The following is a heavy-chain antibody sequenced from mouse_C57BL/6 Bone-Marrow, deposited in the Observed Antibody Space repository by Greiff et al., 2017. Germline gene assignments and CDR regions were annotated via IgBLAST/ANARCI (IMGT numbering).Heavy chain of an antibody. CDR2: INYDGSST. D-gene: IGHD3-2*02. Sequence: EVQLVESEGGLVQPGSSMKLSCTASGFTFSDYYMAWVRQVPEKGLEWVANINYDGSSTYYLDSLKSRFIISRDNAKNILYRQMSSLKSEDTATYYCARVGDSSGWCDYWGQGTTLTVSS. CDR1: GFTFSDYY. CDR3: ARVGDSSGWCDY. J-gene: IGHJ2*01. V-gene: IGHV5-16*01.